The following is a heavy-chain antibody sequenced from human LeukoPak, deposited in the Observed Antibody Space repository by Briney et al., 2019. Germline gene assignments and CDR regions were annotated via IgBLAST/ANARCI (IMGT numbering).Heavy chain of an antibody. CDR3: AELGITMIGGV. D-gene: IGHD3-10*02. CDR2: ISSSGSTI. J-gene: IGHJ6*04. V-gene: IGHV3-48*04. Sequence: GGSLRLSCAASGFIFSSHSMTWVRQAPGKGLEWVSYISSSGSTIYYADSVKGRFTISRDNAKNSLYLQMNSLRAEDTAVYYCAELGITMIGGVWGKGTTVTISS. CDR1: GFIFSSHS.